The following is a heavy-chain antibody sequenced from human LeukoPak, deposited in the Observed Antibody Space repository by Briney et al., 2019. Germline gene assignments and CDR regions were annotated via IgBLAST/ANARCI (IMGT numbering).Heavy chain of an antibody. J-gene: IGHJ4*02. CDR3: ARDGGWIQLWLTNYFDY. CDR2: ISYDGSNK. V-gene: IGHV3-30*03. CDR1: GFTFSSYG. D-gene: IGHD5-18*01. Sequence: GGSLRLSCAASGFTFSSYGMHWVRQAPGKGLEWVAVISYDGSNKYYADSVKGRFTISRDNSKNTLYLQMNSLRAEDTAVYYCARDGGWIQLWLTNYFDYWGQGTLVTVSS.